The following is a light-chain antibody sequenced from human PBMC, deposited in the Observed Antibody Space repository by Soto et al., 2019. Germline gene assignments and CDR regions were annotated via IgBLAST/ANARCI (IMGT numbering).Light chain of an antibody. CDR3: QRYQSGHPIT. Sequence: EILLTQSPDTLSLSPGERATLSCRAAQSVGTRLAWYQHKTGQAPRLLISGASSRATGIPGRFTGSGSETSFTLTISTLEPEDFALYYRQRYQSGHPITFGQGTRLENK. J-gene: IGKJ5*01. CDR1: QSVGTR. V-gene: IGKV3-20*01. CDR2: GAS.